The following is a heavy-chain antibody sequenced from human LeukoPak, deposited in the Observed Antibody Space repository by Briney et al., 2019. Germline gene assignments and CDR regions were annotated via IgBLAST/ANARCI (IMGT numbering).Heavy chain of an antibody. V-gene: IGHV5-51*01. J-gene: IGHJ4*02. Sequence: GESLKISCKGSGYSFTSYWIGWVRQMPGKGLEWMGIIYPGDSDTRYSPSFQGQVTISADKSISTAYLQWSSLKASDTAMYYCARHRGSSSWSPDQLDYWGQGTLVTVSS. CDR1: GYSFTSYW. CDR3: ARHRGSSSWSPDQLDY. CDR2: IYPGDSDT. D-gene: IGHD6-13*01.